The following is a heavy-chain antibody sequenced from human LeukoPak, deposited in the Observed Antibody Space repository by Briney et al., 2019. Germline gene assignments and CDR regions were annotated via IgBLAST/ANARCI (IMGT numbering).Heavy chain of an antibody. D-gene: IGHD3-3*01. CDR2: ISGSGGST. CDR1: GFTFSSYA. J-gene: IGHJ4*02. CDR3: AKDQVGFWSGYAY. V-gene: IGHV3-23*01. Sequence: GGSLRLSCAASGFTFSSYAMSWVRQAPGKGLEWVSAISGSGGSTYYADSVKGRFTISRDNSKNTLYLQMNSLRAEDTAVYYYAKDQVGFWSGYAYWGQGTLVTVSS.